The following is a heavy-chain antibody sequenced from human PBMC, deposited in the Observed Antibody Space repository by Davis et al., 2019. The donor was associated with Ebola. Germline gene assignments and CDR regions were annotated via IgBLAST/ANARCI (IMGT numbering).Heavy chain of an antibody. CDR1: GFIFSDYE. Sequence: GESLKISCEASGFIFSDYEMNWVRQTPGKGLEWIAFVGNSVDSIHYAASVKGRFTISRDNAKNSLYLQMNSLRAEDTALYYCAKGRYQLLLSPGMDVWGQGTTVTVSS. J-gene: IGHJ6*02. D-gene: IGHD2-2*01. V-gene: IGHV3-48*03. CDR2: VGNSVDSI. CDR3: AKGRYQLLLSPGMDV.